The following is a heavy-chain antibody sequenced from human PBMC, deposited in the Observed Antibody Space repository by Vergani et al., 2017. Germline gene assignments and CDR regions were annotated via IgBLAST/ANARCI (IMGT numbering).Heavy chain of an antibody. J-gene: IGHJ6*02. Sequence: EVQLVESGGGLVQPGGSLRLSCAASGFTFSSYWMHWVRQAPGKGLVLVSRINSDGSSTSYADSVKGRFTISRDNAKNTLYLQMNSLRAEDTAVYYCARVYPELRFPNYYYGMDVWGQGTTVTVSS. CDR1: GFTFSSYW. CDR3: ARVYPELRFPNYYYGMDV. CDR2: INSDGSST. D-gene: IGHD1-7*01. V-gene: IGHV3-74*01.